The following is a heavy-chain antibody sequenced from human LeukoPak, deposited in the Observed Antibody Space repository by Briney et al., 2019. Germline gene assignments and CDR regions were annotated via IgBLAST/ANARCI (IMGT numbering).Heavy chain of an antibody. V-gene: IGHV3-15*01. Sequence: KPGGSLRLSCAASGFTFSNAWMSWVRQAPGKGLEWVGRIKSKTDGGTTDYAAPVKGRFTISRDDSKNTLYLQMNSLKTEDTAVYYCTTHLNTAMDYYYYYGMDVWGQGTTATVSS. CDR3: TTHLNTAMDYYYYYGMDV. CDR2: IKSKTDGGTT. CDR1: GFTFSNAW. J-gene: IGHJ6*02. D-gene: IGHD5-18*01.